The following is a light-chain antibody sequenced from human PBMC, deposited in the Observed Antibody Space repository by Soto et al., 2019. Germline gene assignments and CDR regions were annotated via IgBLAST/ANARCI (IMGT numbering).Light chain of an antibody. CDR1: SGSIASNY. Sequence: NFMLTQPHSVSESPGKTVTISCTGSSGSIASNYVQWYQQRPGSAPTTVIYEDNQRPSGVPDRFSGSIDRSSNSASLTISGLRTEDEADYYCQSYHSNNWVFGGGTKLTVL. CDR3: QSYHSNNWV. V-gene: IGLV6-57*02. CDR2: EDN. J-gene: IGLJ3*02.